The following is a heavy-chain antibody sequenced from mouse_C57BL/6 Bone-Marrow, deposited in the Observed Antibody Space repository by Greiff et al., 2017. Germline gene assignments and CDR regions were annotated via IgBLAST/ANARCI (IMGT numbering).Heavy chain of an antibody. CDR2: MHPNGGSP. CDR3: AREGNYYGSSYWFAY. V-gene: IGHV1-64*01. CDR1: GYTFTNYW. J-gene: IGHJ3*01. Sequence: VQLQQPGAELVKPGASVKLSCKASGYTFTNYWMHWVKQRPGQGLEWIGMMHPNGGSPDYNEKFKSEATLSVDKSSRTAYMELSSLTSEDSAVYYCAREGNYYGSSYWFAYWGQGTLVTVSA. D-gene: IGHD1-1*01.